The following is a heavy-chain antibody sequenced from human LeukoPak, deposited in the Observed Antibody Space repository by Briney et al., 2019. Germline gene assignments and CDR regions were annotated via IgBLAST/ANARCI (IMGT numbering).Heavy chain of an antibody. CDR3: AREGTTVTTDDYYYYMDV. V-gene: IGHV1-18*01. CDR2: ISAYNGNT. CDR1: GYTFTSYG. Sequence: GASVPVSCKASGYTFTSYGISWVRQAPGQGLKWMGWISAYNGNTNYAQKLQGRVTMTTDTSTSTAYMELRSLRSDDTAVYYCAREGTTVTTDDYYYYMDVWGKGTTVPVSS. J-gene: IGHJ6*03. D-gene: IGHD4-17*01.